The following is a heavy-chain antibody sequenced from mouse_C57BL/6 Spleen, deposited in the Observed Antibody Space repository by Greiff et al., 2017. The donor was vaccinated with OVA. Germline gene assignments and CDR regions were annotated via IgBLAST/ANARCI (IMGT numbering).Heavy chain of an antibody. CDR1: GYTFTSYW. V-gene: IGHV1-55*01. CDR3: ARWWLRRRGYFDY. CDR2: IYPGSGST. J-gene: IGHJ2*01. Sequence: VQLQQPGAELVKPGASVKMPCKASGYTFTSYWITWVKQRPGQGLEWIGDIYPGSGSTNYNEKFKSKATLTVDTSSSTAYMQLSSLTSEDSAVYYCARWWLRRRGYFDYWGQGTTLTVSS. D-gene: IGHD2-2*01.